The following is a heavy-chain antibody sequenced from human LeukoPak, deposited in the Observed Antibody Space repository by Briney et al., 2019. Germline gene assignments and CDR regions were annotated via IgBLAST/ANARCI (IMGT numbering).Heavy chain of an antibody. CDR1: GYTLTELS. J-gene: IGHJ6*02. V-gene: IGHV1-24*01. CDR2: FDPEDCET. Sequence: ASVKVSCKVSGYTLTELSMHWVRQAPGKGLEWMGGFDPEDCETIYAQKFQGRVTMTEDTSTDAAYMELSSLRSEDTAVYYCATAHAAEPGHYYYYGMDVWGQGTTVTVSS. CDR3: ATAHAAEPGHYYYYGMDV. D-gene: IGHD1-14*01.